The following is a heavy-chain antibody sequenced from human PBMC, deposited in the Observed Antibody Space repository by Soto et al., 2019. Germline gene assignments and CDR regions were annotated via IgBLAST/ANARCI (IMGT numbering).Heavy chain of an antibody. CDR3: ARGYCSSTSCQYYFDF. Sequence: EASVKVSCKASGYTFTGYAIHWVRQAPGQRHEWMGWINGGNGDTKYSQKFQGRVTITRDTSASTAYMELTSLGSEDTAVYHCARGYCSSTSCQYYFDFWGQGTLVTSPQ. CDR2: INGGNGDT. D-gene: IGHD2-2*01. V-gene: IGHV1-3*01. J-gene: IGHJ4*02. CDR1: GYTFTGYA.